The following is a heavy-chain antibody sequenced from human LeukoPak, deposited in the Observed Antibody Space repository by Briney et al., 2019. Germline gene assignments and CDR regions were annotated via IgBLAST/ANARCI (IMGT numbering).Heavy chain of an antibody. J-gene: IGHJ4*02. D-gene: IGHD4-17*01. CDR2: INHSGST. Sequence: PSETLSLTCAVYGGSFSGYYWSWIRQPPGKGLEWIGEINHSGSTNYNPSLKSRVTISVDTSKNQFSLKLSSVTAADTAVYYCARHRAYGDYPDYWGQGTLVTVSS. CDR3: ARHRAYGDYPDY. CDR1: GGSFSGYY. V-gene: IGHV4-34*01.